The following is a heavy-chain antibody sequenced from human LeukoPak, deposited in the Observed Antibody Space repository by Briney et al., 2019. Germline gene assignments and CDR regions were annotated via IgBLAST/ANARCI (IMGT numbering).Heavy chain of an antibody. V-gene: IGHV3-48*04. Sequence: PGGSLRLSCAASGFTFSSYSMNWVRQAPGKGLEWVSYISSSSSTIYYADSVKGRFTISRDNAKNSLYLQINSLRADDTAIYYCAREVAGATYPFDYWGQGTLVTVSS. CDR2: ISSSSSTI. D-gene: IGHD1-26*01. CDR1: GFTFSSYS. J-gene: IGHJ4*02. CDR3: AREVAGATYPFDY.